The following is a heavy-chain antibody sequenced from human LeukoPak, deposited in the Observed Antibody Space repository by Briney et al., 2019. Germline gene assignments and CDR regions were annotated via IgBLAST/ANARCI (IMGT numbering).Heavy chain of an antibody. CDR3: AREPRIDNYFDY. CDR1: GGSISSYY. D-gene: IGHD3-22*01. Sequence: SETLSLTCTVSGGSISSYYWSWIRQPPGKGLEWIGYIYYSGSTNYNPSLKSRVTISVDTSKNQFSLKLSSVTAADTAVYYCAREPRIDNYFDYWGQGTLVTVSS. J-gene: IGHJ4*02. V-gene: IGHV4-59*01. CDR2: IYYSGST.